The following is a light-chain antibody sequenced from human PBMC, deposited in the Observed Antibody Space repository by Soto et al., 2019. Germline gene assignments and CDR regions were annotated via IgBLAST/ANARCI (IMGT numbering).Light chain of an antibody. CDR3: ATWVDSLNGLI. CDR1: SSNIKTNG. J-gene: IGLJ2*01. CDR2: SNN. V-gene: IGLV1-44*01. Sequence: QSVLTQPPSASGTPGQRVTISCYGGSSNIKTNGVSWYQQVPGAAPKLLIYSNNQRPSGAPDRFTGSKSGTSASLAIAGLQSEDEATYHCATWVDSLNGLIFGGGTKLTVL.